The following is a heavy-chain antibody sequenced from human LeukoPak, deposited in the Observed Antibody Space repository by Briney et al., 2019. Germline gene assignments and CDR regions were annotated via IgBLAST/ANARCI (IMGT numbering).Heavy chain of an antibody. J-gene: IGHJ4*02. CDR3: ARDFSNFGDF. V-gene: IGHV1-18*01. Sequence: ASVEVSCKTSGYTFTSYGVSWVRQAPGQGLAWMGWISGYNGVTRYPQTFQDRITMTTDTSASTVYMELKNLTSDDTAVYFCARDFSNFGDFWGQGTLITVSA. D-gene: IGHD3-3*01. CDR1: GYTFTSYG. CDR2: ISGYNGVT.